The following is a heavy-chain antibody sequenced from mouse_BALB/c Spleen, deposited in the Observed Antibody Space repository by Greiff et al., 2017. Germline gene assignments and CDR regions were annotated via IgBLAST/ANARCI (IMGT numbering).Heavy chain of an antibody. J-gene: IGHJ2*01. V-gene: IGHV5-6-4*01. CDR1: GFTFSSYT. D-gene: IGHD2-3*01. CDR2: ISSGGSYT. CDR3: TREDDLYY. Sequence: EVKLMESGGGLVKPGGSLKLSCAASGFTFSSYTMSWVRQTPEKRLEWVATISSGGSYTYYPDSVKGRFTISRDNAKNTLYLQMSSLKSEDTAMYYCTREDDLYYWGQGTTLTVSS.